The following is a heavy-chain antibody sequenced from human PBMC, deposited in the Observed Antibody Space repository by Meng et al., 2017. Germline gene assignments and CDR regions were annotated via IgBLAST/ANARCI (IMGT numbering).Heavy chain of an antibody. V-gene: IGHV4-30-4*01. D-gene: IGHD3-22*01. CDR2: IYYNGLT. Sequence: VQLQESGPGLVNPSQPFSITCSLSGGSINGGDYYWNWIRQSPGKGLEWIGYIYYNGLTYYSPSLESRLTMSVDTSNNQFSLKLRSVTAADTAVYYCARGDYNDGRGFVDYWGQGTLVTVSS. J-gene: IGHJ4*02. CDR1: GGSINGGDYY. CDR3: ARGDYNDGRGFVDY.